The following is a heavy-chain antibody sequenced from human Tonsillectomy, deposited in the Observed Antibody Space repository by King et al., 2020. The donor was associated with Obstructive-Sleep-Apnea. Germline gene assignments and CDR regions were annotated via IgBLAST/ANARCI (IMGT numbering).Heavy chain of an antibody. J-gene: IGHJ4*02. CDR1: GGSISSYY. CDR3: ATLQSGYGDYLPFFDY. D-gene: IGHD4-17*01. V-gene: IGHV4-59*08. Sequence: VQLQESGPGLVKPSETLSLTCTVSGGSISSYYLSWIRQPPGKGLEWIGYIYYSGSTNYNPSLKSRVTISVDTSKNQFSLKLSSVTAADTAVYYCATLQSGYGDYLPFFDYWGQGTLVTVSS. CDR2: IYYSGST.